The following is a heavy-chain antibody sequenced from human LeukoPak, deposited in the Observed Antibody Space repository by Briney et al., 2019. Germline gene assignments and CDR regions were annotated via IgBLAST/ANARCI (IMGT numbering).Heavy chain of an antibody. J-gene: IGHJ4*02. CDR1: GYTFTSYG. CDR2: ISAYNGNT. D-gene: IGHD2-15*01. Sequence: ASVKVSCKASGYTFTSYGISWVRQAPGQGLEWMGWISAYNGNTNYAQKLQGRVTMTTDTSTSTAYMELRSLRSDDTAVYYCARDPLRAWWWYPFDYWGQGTLVTVSS. CDR3: ARDPLRAWWWYPFDY. V-gene: IGHV1-18*01.